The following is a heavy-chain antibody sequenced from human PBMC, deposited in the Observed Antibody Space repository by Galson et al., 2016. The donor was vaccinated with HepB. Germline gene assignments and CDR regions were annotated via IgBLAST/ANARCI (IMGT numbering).Heavy chain of an antibody. CDR1: GGTFSSST. Sequence: SVKVSCKASGGTFSSSTFNWVRQAPGQGLEWMGEIIPMSGRTNYAQNFQGRLTITADTSASTAYLELSSLTPGDTAVYYCARVWDGYYGGFEYWGQGSLVIVSS. J-gene: IGHJ4*02. V-gene: IGHV1-69*06. D-gene: IGHD3-16*01. CDR2: IIPMSGRT. CDR3: ARVWDGYYGGFEY.